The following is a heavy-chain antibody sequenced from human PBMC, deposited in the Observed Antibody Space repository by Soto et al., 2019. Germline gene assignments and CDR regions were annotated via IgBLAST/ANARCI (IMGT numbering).Heavy chain of an antibody. CDR2: IIPIFGTA. CDR3: ARSDGIQLWLRFDY. CDR1: GGTFSSYA. J-gene: IGHJ4*02. D-gene: IGHD5-18*01. Sequence: QVQLVQSGAEVKKPGSSVKASCKASGGTFSSYAISWVRQAPGQGLEWMGGIIPIFGTANYAQKIQGRVTITGDESTSSAYMELSSLRSDDKAVYYCARSDGIQLWLRFDYWGQETLVTVSS. V-gene: IGHV1-69*01.